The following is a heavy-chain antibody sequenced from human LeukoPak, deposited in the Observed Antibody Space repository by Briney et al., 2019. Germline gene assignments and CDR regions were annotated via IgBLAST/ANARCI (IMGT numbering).Heavy chain of an antibody. D-gene: IGHD6-13*01. CDR3: ASALKRGSAGTLIDH. J-gene: IGHJ4*02. Sequence: GASVKVSCKASGYSFTSHDINWVRQATGQGLEWMGWMNPNCGNTGYAQKFQDRVTMTRNTSISTAYLELSSLGSEDTAMYYCASALKRGSAGTLIDHWGQGTLVTVSS. CDR1: GYSFTSHD. CDR2: MNPNCGNT. V-gene: IGHV1-8*01.